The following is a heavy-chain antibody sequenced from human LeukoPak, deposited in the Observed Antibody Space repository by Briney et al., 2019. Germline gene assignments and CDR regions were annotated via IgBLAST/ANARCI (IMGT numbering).Heavy chain of an antibody. V-gene: IGHV4-34*01. Sequence: SETLSLTCAVYGGSFSGYFWSWIRQPPGKGLEWIGEIDHSGSTKYNPPLKSRVTVSADTSKKQFSLKLSSVTAADTAVYYCAITPGPFDSTTNYYPFDYWGQGTLVTVSS. J-gene: IGHJ4*02. CDR2: IDHSGST. D-gene: IGHD2/OR15-2a*01. CDR3: AITPGPFDSTTNYYPFDY. CDR1: GGSFSGYF.